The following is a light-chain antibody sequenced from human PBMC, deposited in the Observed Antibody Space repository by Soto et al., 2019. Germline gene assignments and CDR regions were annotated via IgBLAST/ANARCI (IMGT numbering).Light chain of an antibody. V-gene: IGKV3-11*01. J-gene: IGKJ4*01. CDR3: QHRSNWPPLT. Sequence: EIVLTQSPATLSLSPGERATLSCRASLSVSNYLAWYQQKPGQSPRLLIYDASNRATGIPARFSGSGSGTDFTLTINSLEPEDSAVYYCQHRSNWPPLTFGGGTRVEIK. CDR1: LSVSNY. CDR2: DAS.